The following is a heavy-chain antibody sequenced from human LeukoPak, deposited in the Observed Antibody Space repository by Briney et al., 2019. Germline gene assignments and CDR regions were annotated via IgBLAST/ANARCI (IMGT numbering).Heavy chain of an antibody. CDR3: AANYDSSGYYLDY. CDR2: IVVGSGNT. D-gene: IGHD3-22*01. CDR1: GFTFTSSA. Sequence: SVKVSCKASGFTFTSSAVQWVRQARRQRLEWIGWIVVGSGNTNYAQKFQERVTITRDMSTSTAYMELSSLRSEDTAVYYCAANYDSSGYYLDYWGQGTLVTVSS. V-gene: IGHV1-58*01. J-gene: IGHJ4*02.